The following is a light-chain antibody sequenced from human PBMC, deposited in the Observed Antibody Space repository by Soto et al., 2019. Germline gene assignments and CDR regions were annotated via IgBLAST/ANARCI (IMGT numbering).Light chain of an antibody. J-gene: IGKJ1*01. Sequence: EIVLTQSPGTLSLSPGERATLSCRASQSVSSNYLAWYQQKPGQAPRLLIYGASSRATGIPDRFSGSGSGTDFALTIRRLEPEDFAVYYCQQYGRSPWTFGQWTKVEIK. CDR2: GAS. CDR3: QQYGRSPWT. CDR1: QSVSSNY. V-gene: IGKV3-20*01.